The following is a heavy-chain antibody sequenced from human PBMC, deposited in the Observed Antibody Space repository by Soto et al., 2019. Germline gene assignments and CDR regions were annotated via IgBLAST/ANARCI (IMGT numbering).Heavy chain of an antibody. D-gene: IGHD3-9*01. CDR1: RGSVSSGSFY. V-gene: IGHV4-39*01. Sequence: PSETLSLTCTVSRGSVSSGSFYWAWIRQPPGKGLEWIGSIYYGGSTHYNPSLKSRVSISVDTSKNQFSLKLTSVTAADTAVYYCVRHRMGEIRYVQWSTRKYYYGMDVWGQGTTVTV. CDR3: VRHRMGEIRYVQWSTRKYYYGMDV. CDR2: IYYGGST. J-gene: IGHJ6*02.